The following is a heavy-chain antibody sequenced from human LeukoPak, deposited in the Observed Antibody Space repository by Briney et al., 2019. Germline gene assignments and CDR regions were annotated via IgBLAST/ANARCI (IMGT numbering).Heavy chain of an antibody. V-gene: IGHV3-74*01. Sequence: GGSLRLSCAVSGLSFSNYWMHWVRQAPGKGLVWGARTNLHGTTVDYADSVRGRFTISRDNAKNTLFLQMNSLRVEDTAVYYCASAYTYVRLGDHWGQGTLVTVSS. J-gene: IGHJ4*02. CDR1: GLSFSNYW. CDR3: ASAYTYVRLGDH. CDR2: TNLHGTTV. D-gene: IGHD3-16*01.